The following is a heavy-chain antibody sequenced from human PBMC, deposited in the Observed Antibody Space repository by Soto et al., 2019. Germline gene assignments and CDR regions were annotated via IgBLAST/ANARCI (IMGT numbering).Heavy chain of an antibody. V-gene: IGHV4-4*07. CDR2: IYSSGSA. CDR3: ATIVGANDY. D-gene: IGHD1-26*01. J-gene: IGHJ4*02. CDR1: RASIYTYS. Sequence: SETLSLTCTVSRASIYTYSWTWIRQPAGKGLQWIGHIYSSGSANYSPSLKSRVSMSVDSSKNQISLKLSSVTAADTAVYYCATIVGANDYWGQGTMVTVYS.